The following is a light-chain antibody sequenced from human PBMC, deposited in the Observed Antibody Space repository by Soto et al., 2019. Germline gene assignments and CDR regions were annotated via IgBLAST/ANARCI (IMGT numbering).Light chain of an antibody. J-gene: IGKJ5*01. CDR3: QQRSNWPRIT. V-gene: IGKV3-11*01. CDR2: DAS. CDR1: QSIAEK. Sequence: ILMTESPDTLSVYPGERASLAFSASQSIAEKVVWYQQKPGQAPRLLIYDASNRATGIPARFSGSGSGTDFTLTISSLEPEDFAVYYCQQRSNWPRITFGQGTRLEIK.